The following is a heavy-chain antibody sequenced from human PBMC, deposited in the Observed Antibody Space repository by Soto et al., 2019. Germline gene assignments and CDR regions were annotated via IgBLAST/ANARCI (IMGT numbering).Heavy chain of an antibody. D-gene: IGHD6-6*01. V-gene: IGHV4-30-4*01. CDR3: AGVARIPARPYNWFDP. CDR1: GGSISSGDYY. J-gene: IGHJ5*02. Sequence: PSETLSLTCTVSGGSISSGDYYWSWIRQPPGKGLEWIGYIYYSGSTYYNPSLKSRVTISLDTSKNQFSLKLSSVTAADTAVYYCAGVARIPARPYNWFDPWGQGTLVTVSS. CDR2: IYYSGST.